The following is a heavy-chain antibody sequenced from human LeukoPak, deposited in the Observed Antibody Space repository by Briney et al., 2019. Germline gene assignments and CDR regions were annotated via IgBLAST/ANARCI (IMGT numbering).Heavy chain of an antibody. D-gene: IGHD4-17*01. J-gene: IGHJ4*02. CDR3: ARMDYGDSEYYFDY. V-gene: IGHV3-21*01. CDR2: ISSSSSYI. CDR1: GFTFSSYS. Sequence: GGSLRLSCAASGFTFSSYSMNWVRQAPGKGLEGVSSISSSSSYIYYADSVKGRFTISRVNAKNSLYLQMNSLRAEDTAVCYCARMDYGDSEYYFDYWGQGTLVTVSS.